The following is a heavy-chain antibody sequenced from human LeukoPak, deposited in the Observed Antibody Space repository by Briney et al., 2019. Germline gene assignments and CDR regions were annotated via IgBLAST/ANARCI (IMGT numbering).Heavy chain of an antibody. V-gene: IGHV4-30-4*01. CDR3: ARARYTGSYSLFDY. CDR2: IYYSGST. D-gene: IGHD1-26*01. Sequence: SGTLSLTCTVSGGSISSGDYYWSWIRQPPGKGLEWIGYIYYSGSTYYDPSLKSRVTMSVDTSKNQFSLRLTSVTAADTAVYYCARARYTGSYSLFDYWGQGTLVTVSS. CDR1: GGSISSGDYY. J-gene: IGHJ4*02.